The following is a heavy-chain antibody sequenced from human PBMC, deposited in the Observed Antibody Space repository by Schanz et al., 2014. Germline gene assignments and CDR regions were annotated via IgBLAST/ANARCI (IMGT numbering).Heavy chain of an antibody. Sequence: QGHLVQSGAEVKEPGASVKVSCKVSGYTLTDLSMHWVRQAPGKGLEWMGGFDPEDVETIYAQKYPARATPTDDTSTYTAYMELSSLRSEATSVYECATEHIAAAGSQYFYYYGMGVWGQGTTVTVSS. J-gene: IGHJ6*02. D-gene: IGHD6-13*01. CDR1: GYTLTDLS. CDR2: FDPEDVET. V-gene: IGHV1-24*01. CDR3: ATEHIAAAGSQYFYYYGMGV.